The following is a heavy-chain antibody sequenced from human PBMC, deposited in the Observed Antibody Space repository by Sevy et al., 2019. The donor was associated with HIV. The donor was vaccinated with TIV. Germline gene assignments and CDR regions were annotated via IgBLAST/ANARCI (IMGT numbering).Heavy chain of an antibody. Sequence: GGSLRLSCAASGFTFNNYVMNWVRQAPGKGLEWVSVISHGGGTTYYADSVKGRFTISRDDSKDTVYFEMNSLRAEDTAVYYCARRYLPSAPPALDYWGQGTLVTVSS. V-gene: IGHV3-23*01. D-gene: IGHD2-2*01. J-gene: IGHJ4*02. CDR3: ARRYLPSAPPALDY. CDR1: GFTFNNYV. CDR2: ISHGGGTT.